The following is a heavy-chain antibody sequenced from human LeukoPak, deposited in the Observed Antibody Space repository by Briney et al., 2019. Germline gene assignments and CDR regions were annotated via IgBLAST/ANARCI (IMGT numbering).Heavy chain of an antibody. CDR2: INHSGST. CDR1: GGSISSYY. J-gene: IGHJ4*02. V-gene: IGHV4-34*01. D-gene: IGHD3-22*01. CDR3: ARGFDRATYDY. Sequence: SETLSLTCTVSGGSISSYYWSWIRQPPGKGLEWIGEINHSGSTNYNPSLKSRVTISVDTSKNQFSLKLSSVTAADTAVYYCARGFDRATYDYWGQGTLVTVSS.